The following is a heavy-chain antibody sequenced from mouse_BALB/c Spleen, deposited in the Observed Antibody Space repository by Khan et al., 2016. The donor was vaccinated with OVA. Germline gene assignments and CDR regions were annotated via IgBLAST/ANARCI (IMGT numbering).Heavy chain of an antibody. J-gene: IGHJ2*01. Sequence: QVQLQQSGAELARPGASVKLSCKSSGYTFTSYWMQWVKQRPGQGLEWIGAIYPGDGDTRYTQKFKGKATLTAEKSCSTAYMQLSSLASEDSAVYYCASYRYDYFDYWGQGTTLTVSS. CDR2: IYPGDGDT. CDR1: GYTFTSYW. CDR3: ASYRYDYFDY. V-gene: IGHV1-87*01. D-gene: IGHD2-14*01.